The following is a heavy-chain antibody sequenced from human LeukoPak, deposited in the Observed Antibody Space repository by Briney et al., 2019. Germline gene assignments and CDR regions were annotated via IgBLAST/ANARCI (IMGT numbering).Heavy chain of an antibody. D-gene: IGHD1-26*01. V-gene: IGHV3-74*01. J-gene: IGHJ4*02. CDR3: ARRWYTGIYYYFDL. CDR1: GFTLSTHW. CDR2: INGGGTTT. Sequence: GGSLRLSCAASGFTLSTHWMLWARQAPGKGLVWVSLINGGGTTTSYAHSVKGRFTISRVNAKRTLYLEMNSLRSEDTAIYYCARRWYTGIYYYFDLWGQGTLVTVSS.